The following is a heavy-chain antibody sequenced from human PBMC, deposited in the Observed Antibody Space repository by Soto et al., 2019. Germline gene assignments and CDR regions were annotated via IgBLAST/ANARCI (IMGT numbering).Heavy chain of an antibody. V-gene: IGHV4-59*01. CDR3: ARDEGEAWFDP. Sequence: SETLSLTCTVSCGSISSDYWSWIRQPPGKVLEWGGYIYYSGSTNYNPSLKSRVTISVDTSKNQFSLKLSSVTAADTAVYYCARDEGEAWFDPWGQGTLVTVSS. CDR2: IYYSGST. CDR1: CGSISSDY. D-gene: IGHD1-26*01. J-gene: IGHJ5*02.